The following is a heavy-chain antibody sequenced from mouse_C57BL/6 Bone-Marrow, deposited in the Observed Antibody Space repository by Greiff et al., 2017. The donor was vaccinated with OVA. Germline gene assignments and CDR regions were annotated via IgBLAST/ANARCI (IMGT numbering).Heavy chain of an antibody. V-gene: IGHV1-81*01. D-gene: IGHD1-1*01. CDR2: IYPRSGNT. J-gene: IGHJ1*03. CDR1: GYTFTSYG. Sequence: VQLVESGAELARPGASVKLSCKASGYTFTSYGISWVKQRTGQGLEWIGEIYPRSGNTYYNEKFKGKATLTADKSSSTAYMELRSLTSEDSAVYFCARYYYGSLWYFDVWGTGTTVTVSS. CDR3: ARYYYGSLWYFDV.